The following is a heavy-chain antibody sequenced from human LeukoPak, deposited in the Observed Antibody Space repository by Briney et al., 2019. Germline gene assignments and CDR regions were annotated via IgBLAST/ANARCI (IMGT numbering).Heavy chain of an antibody. Sequence: GGSLRLSCAASGFTFDDYAMHWVRQAPGKGLEWVSGISWNSGSIGYADSVKGRFTISRDNAKNSLYLQMNSLRAEDTALYYCAKLGTSSRNDAFDIWGQGTMVTVSS. CDR1: GFTFDDYA. D-gene: IGHD6-13*01. J-gene: IGHJ3*02. V-gene: IGHV3-9*01. CDR2: ISWNSGSI. CDR3: AKLGTSSRNDAFDI.